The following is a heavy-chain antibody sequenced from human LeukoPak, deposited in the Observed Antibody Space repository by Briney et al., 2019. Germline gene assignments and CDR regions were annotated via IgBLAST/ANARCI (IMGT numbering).Heavy chain of an antibody. D-gene: IGHD2-2*01. CDR2: IIPIFGTA. Sequence: ASVKVSCKASGYTFTAFYMHWVRQAPGQGLEWMGGIIPIFGTANYAQKFQGRVTITADESTSTAYMELSSPRSEDTAVYYCARVGSSTSCFMCGLPVWGQGTTVTVSS. V-gene: IGHV1-69*13. CDR1: GYTFTAFY. CDR3: ARVGSSTSCFMCGLPV. J-gene: IGHJ6*02.